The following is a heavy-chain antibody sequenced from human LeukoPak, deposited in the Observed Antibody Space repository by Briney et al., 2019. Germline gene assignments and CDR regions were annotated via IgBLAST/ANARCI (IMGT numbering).Heavy chain of an antibody. CDR1: GGSFSGYY. CDR3: ARTAWYSFDY. V-gene: IGHV4-34*01. D-gene: IGHD2-21*01. CDR2: NNHSGST. Sequence: PSETLSLTCAVYGGSFSGYYWSWIRQPPGKGLEWIGENNHSGSTNYNPSLKSRVTISVDTSKNQFSLKLSSVTAADTAVFYCARTAWYSFDYWGQGTLVTVSS. J-gene: IGHJ4*02.